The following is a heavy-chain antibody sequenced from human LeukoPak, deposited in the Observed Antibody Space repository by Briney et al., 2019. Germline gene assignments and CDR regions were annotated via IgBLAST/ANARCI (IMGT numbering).Heavy chain of an antibody. CDR3: AREGQDFWSGYYTLIGAFDI. CDR1: GGTFSSYA. J-gene: IGHJ3*02. D-gene: IGHD3-3*01. Sequence: ASVKVSCTASGGTFSSYAISWVRQAPGQGLEWMGGIIPIFGTANYAQKFQGRVTITADKSTSTAYMEVSSLRSEDTAVYYCAREGQDFWSGYYTLIGAFDIWGQGTMVTVSS. V-gene: IGHV1-69*06. CDR2: IIPIFGTA.